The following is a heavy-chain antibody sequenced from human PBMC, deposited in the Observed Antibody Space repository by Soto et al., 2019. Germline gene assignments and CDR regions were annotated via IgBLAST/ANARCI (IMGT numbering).Heavy chain of an antibody. V-gene: IGHV3-48*02. J-gene: IGHJ4*02. CDR2: INRRGVT. D-gene: IGHD3-16*01. CDR1: GFDFSSHD. CDR3: ARDAAEINSYYIDF. Sequence: EVQMVEFGGGLVQPGGSLRLSCAASGFDFSSHDMNWVRRAPGKGLEWIAYINRRGVTHYADSVEGRFSISRDNAQSALFVQMLSLRDEDTAVYYCARDAAEINSYYIDFWGQGVLVTVSS.